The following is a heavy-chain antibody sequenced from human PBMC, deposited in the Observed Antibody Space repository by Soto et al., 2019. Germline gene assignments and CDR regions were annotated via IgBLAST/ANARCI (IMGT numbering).Heavy chain of an antibody. D-gene: IGHD1-1*01. CDR1: GYSFTSYG. CDR3: ARRTRWNDRGYYNYYMDV. Sequence: GASVKVSCKASGYSFTSYGISWVRQAPGQGLEWMGWISGYNGNTNYAQKVQGRVTMTTETSTSTAYMELRSLRSDDTAVYYCARRTRWNDRGYYNYYMDVWGQGTTVTVSS. V-gene: IGHV1-18*01. J-gene: IGHJ6*02. CDR2: ISGYNGNT.